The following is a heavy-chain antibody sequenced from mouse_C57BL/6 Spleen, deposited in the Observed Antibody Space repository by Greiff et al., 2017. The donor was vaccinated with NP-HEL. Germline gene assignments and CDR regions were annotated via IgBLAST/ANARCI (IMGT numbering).Heavy chain of an antibody. CDR2: INPGSGGT. V-gene: IGHV1-54*01. CDR1: GYAFTNYL. Sequence: QVQLQQSGAELVRPGTSVKVSCKASGYAFTNYLIEWVKQRPGQGLEWIGVINPGSGGTNYNEKFKGKATLTADKSSSTAYMQLSSLTSEDSAVYFCARERGSSGYGFAYWGQGTLVTVSA. CDR3: ARERGSSGYGFAY. J-gene: IGHJ3*01. D-gene: IGHD3-2*02.